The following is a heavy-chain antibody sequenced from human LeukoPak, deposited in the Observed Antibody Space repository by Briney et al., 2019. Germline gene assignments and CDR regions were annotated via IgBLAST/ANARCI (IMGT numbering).Heavy chain of an antibody. D-gene: IGHD3-9*01. CDR2: ISSSSSYI. J-gene: IGHJ6*02. V-gene: IGHV3-21*01. Sequence: GGSLRLSCAASGFTFSSYSMNWVRQAPGKGLEWVSSISSSSSYIYYADSVKGRFTISRDNAKNSLYLQMNSLRAEDTAVYYCARDGSPPYYDILTGYYPYCYYYGMDVWGQGTTVTVSS. CDR1: GFTFSSYS. CDR3: ARDGSPPYYDILTGYYPYCYYYGMDV.